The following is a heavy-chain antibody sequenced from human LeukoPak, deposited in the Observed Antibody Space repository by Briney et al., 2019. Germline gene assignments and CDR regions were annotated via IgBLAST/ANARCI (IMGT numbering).Heavy chain of an antibody. V-gene: IGHV3-13*01. Sequence: PGGSLRLSCAASGFTFSSYDMHWVRQATGKGLEWVSAIGTAGDTYYPGSVKGRFTISRENAKNSLYLQMNSLRAGDTAVYYCARGSSSWYGGHYFDYWGQGTLVTVSS. CDR3: ARGSSSWYGGHYFDY. CDR2: IGTAGDT. CDR1: GFTFSSYD. J-gene: IGHJ4*02. D-gene: IGHD6-13*01.